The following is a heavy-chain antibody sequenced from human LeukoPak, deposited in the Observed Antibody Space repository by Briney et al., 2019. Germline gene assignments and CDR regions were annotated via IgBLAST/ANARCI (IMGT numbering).Heavy chain of an antibody. CDR1: GFTFSNFW. V-gene: IGHV3-7*01. CDR3: ARDQWRLFDY. CDR2: IKEEGSDT. D-gene: IGHD2-21*02. J-gene: IGHJ4*02. Sequence: GGSLRLSCAASGFTFSNFWMSWVRQAPGKGLEWVANIKEEGSDTYYVDSVRGGFTISRDNAKNLLYLQMNSLRGEDTAVYYCARDQWRLFDYWGQGTLVTVSS.